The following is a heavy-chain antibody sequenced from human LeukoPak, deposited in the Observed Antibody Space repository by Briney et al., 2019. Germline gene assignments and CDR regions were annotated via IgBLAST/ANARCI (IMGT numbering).Heavy chain of an antibody. CDR1: GYTFTSYG. V-gene: IGHV1-69*05. CDR3: ASVGGGDFWSGYYGYDAFDI. CDR2: IIPIFGTA. J-gene: IGHJ3*02. D-gene: IGHD3-3*01. Sequence: SVKVSCKASGYTFTSYGISWVRQAPGQGLEWMGGIIPIFGTANYAQKFQGRVTITTDESTSTAYMELSSLRSEDTAVYYCASVGGGDFWSGYYGYDAFDIWGQGTMVTVSS.